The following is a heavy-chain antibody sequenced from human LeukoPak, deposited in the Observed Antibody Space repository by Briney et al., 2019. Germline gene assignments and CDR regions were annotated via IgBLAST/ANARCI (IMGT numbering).Heavy chain of an antibody. CDR1: GGSISSSSYY. V-gene: IGHV4-39*07. CDR2: IYYSGST. CDR3: ARDWLGIAAKGFDP. D-gene: IGHD6-13*01. Sequence: SETLSLTCTVSGGSISSSSYYWGWIRQPPGKGLEWIGSIYYSGSTYYNPSLKGRVTISVDTSKNQFSLKLSSVTAADTAVYYCARDWLGIAAKGFDPWGQGTLVTVSS. J-gene: IGHJ5*02.